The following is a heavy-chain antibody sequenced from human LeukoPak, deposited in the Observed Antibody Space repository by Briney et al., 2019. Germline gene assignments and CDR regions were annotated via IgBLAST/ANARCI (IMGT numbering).Heavy chain of an antibody. Sequence: TGGSLRLSCAASGFTFSSYAVSWVRQAPGKGLEGVSASSSRDDGKWYAESVRGRFTISRDTSKNTVYLQMNSLRAEDTAVYYCARVDSWLNWFDPWGHGTLVTVS. CDR1: GFTFSSYA. D-gene: IGHD6-13*01. CDR2: SSSRDDGK. V-gene: IGHV3-23*01. J-gene: IGHJ5*02. CDR3: ARVDSWLNWFDP.